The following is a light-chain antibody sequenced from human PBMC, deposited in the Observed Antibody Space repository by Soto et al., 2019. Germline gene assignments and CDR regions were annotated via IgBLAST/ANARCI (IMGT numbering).Light chain of an antibody. CDR1: QSVSSN. Sequence: EIVLTHSPGTLSLSPGERATLSCSASQSVSSNLAWYQKKPGQAPRLLIYGASTRATGIPARFSGSGSGTDFTLTISSLEPEDFAVYYCQQRSNWRALTFGGGTKVDI. CDR3: QQRSNWRALT. J-gene: IGKJ4*01. CDR2: GAS. V-gene: IGKV3-11*01.